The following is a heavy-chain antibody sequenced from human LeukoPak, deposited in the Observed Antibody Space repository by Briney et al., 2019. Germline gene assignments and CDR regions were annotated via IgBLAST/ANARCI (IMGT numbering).Heavy chain of an antibody. CDR1: GYTFTSYG. CDR2: ISAYNGNT. J-gene: IGHJ4*02. V-gene: IGHV1-18*01. Sequence: ASVKVSCKASGYTFTSYGINWVRQAPGQGLEGMGWISAYNGNTNYAQKFQGRVTMTTDTSTSTAYMELGSLRSDDTAVYYCGRVWGAYSRQDTLDCWGERSLVTVSS. CDR3: GRVWGAYSRQDTLDC. D-gene: IGHD6-13*01.